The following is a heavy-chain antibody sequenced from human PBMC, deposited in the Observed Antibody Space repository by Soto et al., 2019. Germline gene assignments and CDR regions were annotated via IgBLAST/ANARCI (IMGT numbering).Heavy chain of an antibody. V-gene: IGHV1-18*01. D-gene: IGHD6-13*01. CDR2: ISAYNGNT. J-gene: IGHJ6*03. CDR1: GYTFTSYG. CDR3: ARDGIAAAGTPNHYYYYYYFMDV. Sequence: GASVKVSCKASGYTFTSYGISWVRQAPGRGPEWMGWISAYNGNTNYAQKLQGRVTMTTNTSTSTAYMELSSLRSEDTAVYYCARDGIAAAGTPNHYYYYYYFMDVCGQGTTVPVS.